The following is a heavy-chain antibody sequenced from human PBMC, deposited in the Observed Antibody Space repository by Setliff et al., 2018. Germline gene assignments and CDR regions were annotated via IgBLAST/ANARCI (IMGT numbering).Heavy chain of an antibody. D-gene: IGHD5-12*01. Sequence: PSETLSLTCAVSGYSISSGYYWGWIRQPPGKGLEWIGSIYYSGSTYYNPSLKSRVTISVDTSKNQFSLKLSSVTAADTAVYYCARGLREDGYNLADYWGQGTLVTVSS. CDR2: IYYSGST. J-gene: IGHJ4*02. CDR1: GYSISSGYY. CDR3: ARGLREDGYNLADY. V-gene: IGHV4-38-2*01.